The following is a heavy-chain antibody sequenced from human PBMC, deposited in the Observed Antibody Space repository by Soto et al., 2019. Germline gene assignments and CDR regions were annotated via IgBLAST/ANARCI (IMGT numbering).Heavy chain of an antibody. Sequence: ASVKVSCKASGYTFTSYDINWVRQATGQGLEWMGWMNPNSGNTGYAQKFQGRVTMTRNTSISTAYMELSSLRSEDTAVYYCARGGGDGYNGISDAFDIWGQGTTVTVSS. D-gene: IGHD5-12*01. CDR1: GYTFTSYD. CDR2: MNPNSGNT. V-gene: IGHV1-8*01. CDR3: ARGGGDGYNGISDAFDI. J-gene: IGHJ3*02.